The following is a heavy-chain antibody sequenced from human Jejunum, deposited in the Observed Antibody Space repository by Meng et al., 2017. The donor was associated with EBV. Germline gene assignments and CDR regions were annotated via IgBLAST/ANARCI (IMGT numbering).Heavy chain of an antibody. J-gene: IGHJ5*02. Sequence: QVQLVQSGAEVKKPGASVKVSCKASGFTFTNYDINWVRQASGQGLEWMGWMNPSNGKTGYAQKFQGRVTMTRDASTSTAYMELGSLRSDDTAVYFCARGAQPIDLWGQGTLVTVSS. CDR3: ARGAQPIDL. CDR2: MNPSNGKT. D-gene: IGHD3-3*01. CDR1: GFTFTNYD. V-gene: IGHV1-8*01.